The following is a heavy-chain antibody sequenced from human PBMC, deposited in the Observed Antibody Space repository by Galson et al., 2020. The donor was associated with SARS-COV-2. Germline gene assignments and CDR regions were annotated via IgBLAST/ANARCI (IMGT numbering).Heavy chain of an antibody. CDR1: GFTFSSYW. CDR2: VSSTANYI. D-gene: IGHD5-18*01. CDR3: ARGAGYIKXXXXDX. V-gene: IGHV3-21*01. Sequence: TGGSLRLSCAASGFTFSSYWMHWVRQAPGKGLEWVSSVSSTANYIHYADSVRGRVTISRDNADHSLFLQMTSLRDEDTATYNCARGAGYIKXXXXDXXGRGTRVTVSS. J-gene: IGHJ4*02.